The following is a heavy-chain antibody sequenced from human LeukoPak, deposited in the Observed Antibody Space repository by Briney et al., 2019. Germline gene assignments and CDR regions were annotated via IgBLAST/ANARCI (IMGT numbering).Heavy chain of an antibody. J-gene: IGHJ4*02. D-gene: IGHD3-22*01. V-gene: IGHV3-7*01. CDR3: ARETLYYYDSSGYGVY. CDR2: IKQDGSEK. CDR1: GFTFSSYW. Sequence: GGSLRLSCAASGFTFSSYWMSWVRQAPGKGLEWVANIKQDGSEKYYVDSVKGRFTISRDNAKNSLYLQMNSLRAEDTAAYYCARETLYYYDSSGYGVYWGQGTQVTVSS.